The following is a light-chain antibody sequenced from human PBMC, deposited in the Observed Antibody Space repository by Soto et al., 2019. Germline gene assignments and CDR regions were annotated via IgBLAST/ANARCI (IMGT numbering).Light chain of an antibody. V-gene: IGLV2-14*01. CDR1: TSDVGGYNY. CDR2: GVS. J-gene: IGLJ1*01. CDR3: SSYTSSRTYV. Sequence: ALTQPASVSGSPGQSITISCTGTTSDVGGYNYVSWYQQHPGKAPKLMIYGVSIRPSGASDRFSGSKSGNTASLTISGLQAEDEADYYCSSYTSSRTYVFGTGTKVTVL.